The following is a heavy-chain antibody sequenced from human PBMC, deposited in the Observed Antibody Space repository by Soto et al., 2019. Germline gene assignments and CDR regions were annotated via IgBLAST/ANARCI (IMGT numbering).Heavy chain of an antibody. D-gene: IGHD2-15*01. CDR1: GFTFDGYG. V-gene: IGHV3-20*01. Sequence: LRLSCAASGFTFDGYGMSWVRQAPGKGLEWVSGINWNGGSTGYADSVKGRFTISRDNAKNSLYLQMNSLRAEDTALYHCARDRVVAATPYYYYMDVCGKGTSVTVSS. CDR2: INWNGGST. CDR3: ARDRVVAATPYYYYMDV. J-gene: IGHJ6*03.